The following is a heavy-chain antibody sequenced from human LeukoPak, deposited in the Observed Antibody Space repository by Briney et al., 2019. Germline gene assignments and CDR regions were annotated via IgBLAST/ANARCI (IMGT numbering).Heavy chain of an antibody. J-gene: IGHJ5*02. V-gene: IGHV1-69*04. CDR3: ASLDSSGYHRFDA. CDR2: IIPIFGIA. D-gene: IGHD3-22*01. Sequence: ASVKVSCKASGGTFSSYAISWVRQAPGQGLEWMARIIPIFGIANYAQKFQGRVTITADKSTSTAYMELSSLRSEDTAVYYCASLDSSGYHRFDAWGQGTLVSVCS. CDR1: GGTFSSYA.